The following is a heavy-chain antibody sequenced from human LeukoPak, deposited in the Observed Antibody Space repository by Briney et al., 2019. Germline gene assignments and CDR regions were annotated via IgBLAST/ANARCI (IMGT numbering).Heavy chain of an antibody. D-gene: IGHD1-1*01. CDR3: ARDRGDNWNDPCFDY. CDR2: TYYRSKWYN. J-gene: IGHJ4*02. CDR1: GDSVSSNSAA. Sequence: SQTLSLTCAISGDSVSSNSAAWNWIRQSPSRGLEWLGRTYYRSKWYNDYAVSVKSRITFNPDTSKSQFSLQLNSVTPEDTAVYYCARDRGDNWNDPCFDYWGQGTLVTVSS. V-gene: IGHV6-1*01.